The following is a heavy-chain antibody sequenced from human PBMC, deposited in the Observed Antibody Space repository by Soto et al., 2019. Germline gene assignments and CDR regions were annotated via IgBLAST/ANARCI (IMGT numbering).Heavy chain of an antibody. CDR2: IIPIFGTA. CDR3: ARGTMVRGVIIIGFDY. J-gene: IGHJ4*02. CDR1: GGTFSSYA. V-gene: IGHV1-69*13. D-gene: IGHD3-10*01. Sequence: SLKVSCKASGGTFSSYAISWVRQAPGQGLEWMGGIIPIFGTANYAQKFQGRVTITADESTSTAYMELSSLRSEDTAVYYCARGTMVRGVIIIGFDYWGQGTLVTVSS.